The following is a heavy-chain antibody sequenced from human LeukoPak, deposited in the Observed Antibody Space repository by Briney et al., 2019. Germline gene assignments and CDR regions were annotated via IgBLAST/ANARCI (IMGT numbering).Heavy chain of an antibody. CDR1: GFTFSSYE. D-gene: IGHD4/OR15-4a*01. CDR3: ARRAGAYSHPYDY. V-gene: IGHV3-48*03. J-gene: IGHJ4*02. Sequence: GGSLRLSCVASGFTFSSYEMNWVRQAPGKGLEWISYISSSASIIYYADSVKGRFTISRDNAKNSLYLQMNSLRAEDTAVYYCARRAGAYSHPYDYWGQGTLVTVSS. CDR2: ISSSASII.